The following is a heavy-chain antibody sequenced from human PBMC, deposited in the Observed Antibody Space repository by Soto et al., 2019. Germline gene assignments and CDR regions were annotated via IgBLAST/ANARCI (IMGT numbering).Heavy chain of an antibody. V-gene: IGHV3-33*01. J-gene: IGHJ4*02. CDR3: AREGGGGWYLDN. D-gene: IGHD6-19*01. CDR2: IWHDGSNK. CDR1: GFTFSSYG. Sequence: QVQLVESGGGVVQPGRSLRLSCAASGFTFSSYGMHWVRQAPGKGLEWVAVIWHDGSNKYYVDSVKGRFTISRDNSKNTLYRQMNSLRGEDRAVYYCAREGGGGWYLDNWGRGTLVTVSS.